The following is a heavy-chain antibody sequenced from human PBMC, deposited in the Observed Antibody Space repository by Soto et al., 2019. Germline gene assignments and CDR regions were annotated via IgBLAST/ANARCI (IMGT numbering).Heavy chain of an antibody. Sequence: SETLSLTCTVSGSSISSYYWSWIRQPPGKGLVWIGYIYYSGSTNYNPSLKSRVTISVDTSKNQFSLKLSSVTAADTAVYYCAKRYSGYDDAFDIWGQGTMVTVSS. CDR1: GSSISSYY. CDR2: IYYSGST. D-gene: IGHD5-12*01. V-gene: IGHV4-59*08. CDR3: AKRYSGYDDAFDI. J-gene: IGHJ3*02.